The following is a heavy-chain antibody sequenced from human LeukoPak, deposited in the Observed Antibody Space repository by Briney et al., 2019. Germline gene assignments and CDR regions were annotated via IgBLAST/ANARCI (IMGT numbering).Heavy chain of an antibody. Sequence: PGGSLRLSCAASGFTFRKYAMSWVRQAPGKGLEWVSAISGNGGSTYYADSVKGRFTISRDNSKNTLYLQVSSLRAGGTAVYYCASRPDCSSSTCLYYFDYWGQGTLVTVSS. CDR3: ASRPDCSSSTCLYYFDY. D-gene: IGHD2-2*01. CDR1: GFTFRKYA. J-gene: IGHJ4*02. V-gene: IGHV3-23*01. CDR2: ISGNGGST.